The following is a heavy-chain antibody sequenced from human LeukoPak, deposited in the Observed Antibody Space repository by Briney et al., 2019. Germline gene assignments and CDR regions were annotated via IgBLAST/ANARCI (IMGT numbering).Heavy chain of an antibody. V-gene: IGHV5-51*01. Sequence: GESLKISCKGSGYSFTSYWIGWVRQMPGKGLEWMGIIYPGDSDTRYSPSFQGHVTISADKFISTAYLQWSSLKASDTAMYYCATETYYYDSSGYGDAFDIWGQGTMVTVSS. J-gene: IGHJ3*02. CDR1: GYSFTSYW. D-gene: IGHD3-22*01. CDR2: IYPGDSDT. CDR3: ATETYYYDSSGYGDAFDI.